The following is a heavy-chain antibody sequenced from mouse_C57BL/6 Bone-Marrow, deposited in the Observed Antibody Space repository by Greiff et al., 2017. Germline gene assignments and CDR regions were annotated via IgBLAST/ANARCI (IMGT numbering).Heavy chain of an antibody. Sequence: VMLVESGAELVKPGASVKLSCKASGYTFTEYTIHWVKQRSGQGLEWMGWFYPGSGSIKYNEKFKDKATLTADKSSSTGYMELSRLTSEDSAVYFCARQKEGTAWFAYWGQGTLVTVSA. D-gene: IGHD3-3*01. V-gene: IGHV1-62-2*01. CDR2: FYPGSGSI. CDR1: GYTFTEYT. J-gene: IGHJ3*01. CDR3: ARQKEGTAWFAY.